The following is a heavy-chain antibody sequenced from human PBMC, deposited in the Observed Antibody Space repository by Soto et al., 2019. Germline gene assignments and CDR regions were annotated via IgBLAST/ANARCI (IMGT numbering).Heavy chain of an antibody. Sequence: QVQLQQWGAGLLKPSETLSLTCAVYGGSFSGYYWSWIRQPPGKGLEWIGEINHSGSTNYNPSLKSRVTISVDTSKNQFSLKLSSVTAADTAVYYCARGGGVVPAAIVDYYYYGMDVWGQGTTVTVSS. V-gene: IGHV4-34*01. CDR1: GGSFSGYY. CDR3: ARGGGVVPAAIVDYYYYGMDV. J-gene: IGHJ6*02. D-gene: IGHD2-2*02. CDR2: INHSGST.